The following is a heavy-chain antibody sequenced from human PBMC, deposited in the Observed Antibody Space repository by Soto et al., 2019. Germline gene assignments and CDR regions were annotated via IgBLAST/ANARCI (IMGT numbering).Heavy chain of an antibody. CDR3: ARTYYYETSGQYRPFDY. D-gene: IGHD3-22*01. CDR2: IYPDDSDT. V-gene: IGHV5-51*01. CDR1: GFNFPTFW. J-gene: IGHJ4*02. Sequence: GESLKISCKHSGFNFPTFWIAWVRQMPGKGLEWMGTIYPDDSDTRYSPSFQGQVTISADKSINTAYLQWSSLKASDTAMYYCARTYYYETSGQYRPFDYWGQGTLVTVSS.